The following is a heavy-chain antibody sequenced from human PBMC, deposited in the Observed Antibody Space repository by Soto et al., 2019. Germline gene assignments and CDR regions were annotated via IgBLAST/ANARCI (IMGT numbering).Heavy chain of an antibody. V-gene: IGHV4-59*01. D-gene: IGHD3-10*01. CDR1: GGSISSYY. Sequence: SETLSLTCTVSGGSISSYYWSWIRQPPGKGLEWIGYIYYSGSTNYNPSLKSRVTISVDTSKNQFSLKLSSVTAADTAVYYCARRYGSGSYYNQAYYYYMDVWGKGTTVTVS. J-gene: IGHJ6*03. CDR2: IYYSGST. CDR3: ARRYGSGSYYNQAYYYYMDV.